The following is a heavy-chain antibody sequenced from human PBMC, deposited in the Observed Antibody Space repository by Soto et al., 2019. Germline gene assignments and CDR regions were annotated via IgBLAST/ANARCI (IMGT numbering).Heavy chain of an antibody. Sequence: PSETVSLTCSVSGDSISRIDYYWTWIRQHPEKGLEWIGNIYFRGNTYYSPSLESRLTISVDTSKNQFSLKLTSVTAADTAVYYCAREGGSYDSGGYLIRGAFDIWGQGIMVTVS. V-gene: IGHV4-31*03. J-gene: IGHJ3*02. CDR2: IYFRGNT. CDR3: AREGGSYDSGGYLIRGAFDI. D-gene: IGHD3-22*01. CDR1: GDSISRIDYY.